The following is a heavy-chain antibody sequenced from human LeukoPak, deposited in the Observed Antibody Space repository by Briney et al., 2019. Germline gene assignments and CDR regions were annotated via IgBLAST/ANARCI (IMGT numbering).Heavy chain of an antibody. J-gene: IGHJ6*03. Sequence: SQTLSLTCAISGDSVSSNSAAWNWIRQSPSRGLEWLGRTYYRSKWYNDYAVSVKSRITINPDTSKSQFSLQLNSVTPEDTAVYYCARDLPIFGVVYYYYYYMDVWGKGTTVTVSS. CDR1: GDSVSSNSAA. V-gene: IGHV6-1*01. D-gene: IGHD3-3*01. CDR2: TYYRSKWYN. CDR3: ARDLPIFGVVYYYYYYMDV.